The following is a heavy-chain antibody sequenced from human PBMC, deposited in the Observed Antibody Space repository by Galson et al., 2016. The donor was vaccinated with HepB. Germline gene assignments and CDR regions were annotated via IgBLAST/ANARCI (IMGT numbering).Heavy chain of an antibody. D-gene: IGHD3-10*01. CDR1: GFTVSSDY. CDR2: IRSKAYGGTT. Sequence: SLRLSCAASGFTVSSDYISWARQAPGKGLEWVGFIRSKAYGGTTEYAASVKGRFTISRDDSKSIAYLQMNSLKTEDTAVYYCTRVLPYYYGSGSYYIEGNDAFDIWGQGTMVTVSS. J-gene: IGHJ3*02. CDR3: TRVLPYYYGSGSYYIEGNDAFDI. V-gene: IGHV3-49*04.